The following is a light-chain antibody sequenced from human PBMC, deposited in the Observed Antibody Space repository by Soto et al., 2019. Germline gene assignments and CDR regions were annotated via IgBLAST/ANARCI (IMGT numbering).Light chain of an antibody. CDR2: AAS. J-gene: IGKJ5*01. Sequence: DIQLTQSPSFLSASVGDRVTITCRASQGISSDLAWYQQRPGKAPKLLIYAASTLQSGVPSRFSGSGSGTEFTLTISSLQPEDFATYYCQQYDNLPPITFGQGTRLEIK. CDR1: QGISSD. CDR3: QQYDNLPPIT. V-gene: IGKV1-9*01.